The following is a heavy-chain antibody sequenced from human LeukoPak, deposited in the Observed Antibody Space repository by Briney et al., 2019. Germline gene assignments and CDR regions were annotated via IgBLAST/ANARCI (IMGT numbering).Heavy chain of an antibody. J-gene: IGHJ6*03. CDR3: ARAPIVATRSYYYYMDV. CDR1: GYSISSGYY. CDR2: IYHTGST. Sequence: SETLSLTCTVSGYSISSGYYWGWIRQPPGKGLEWIGSIYHTGSTYYNPSLKSRVTISVDTSKKHFSLKLNSVTAADTAIYYCARAPIVATRSYYYYMDVWGKGTTVTVSS. V-gene: IGHV4-38-2*02. D-gene: IGHD5-12*01.